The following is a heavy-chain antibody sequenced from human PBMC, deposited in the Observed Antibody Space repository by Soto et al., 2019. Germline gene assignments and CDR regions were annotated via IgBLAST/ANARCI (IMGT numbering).Heavy chain of an antibody. CDR2: IKSKTDGGTT. CDR1: GFTFSNAW. CDR3: TTGYYYDSSGYPFY. Sequence: GGSLRLSCAASGFTFSNAWMSWVRQAPGKGLEWVGRIKSKTDGGTTDYAAPVKGRFAISRDDSKNTLYLQMNSLKTEDTAVYYCTTGYYYDSSGYPFYWGQGTLVTVSS. J-gene: IGHJ4*02. V-gene: IGHV3-15*01. D-gene: IGHD3-22*01.